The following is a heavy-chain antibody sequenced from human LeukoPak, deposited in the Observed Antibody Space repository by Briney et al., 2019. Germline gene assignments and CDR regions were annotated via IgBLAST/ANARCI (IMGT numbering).Heavy chain of an antibody. J-gene: IGHJ4*02. D-gene: IGHD6-13*01. CDR1: GFTFSSYA. Sequence: GGSLRLSCAASGFTFSSYAMHWVRQAPGKGLEWVAVISYDGSNKYYADSVKGRFTISRDNSKNTLYLQMNSLRAEDTAVYCCARISSTIDYWGQGTLVTVSS. V-gene: IGHV3-30-3*01. CDR2: ISYDGSNK. CDR3: ARISSTIDY.